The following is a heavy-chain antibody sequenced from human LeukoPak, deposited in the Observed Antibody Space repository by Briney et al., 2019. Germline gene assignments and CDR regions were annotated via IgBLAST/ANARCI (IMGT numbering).Heavy chain of an antibody. D-gene: IGHD2/OR15-2a*01. CDR1: GFTFSKYT. CDR2: ISSSSSAI. CDR3: ARESRENAMNAFDI. Sequence: PGGSLRLSCAASGFTFSKYTMNWVRQAPGKGLEGVSYISSSSSAIYYADSVKGRFTISRDNAKNSLYLQMNSLRDEDTAVYYCARESRENAMNAFDIWGQGTVVTVSS. J-gene: IGHJ3*02. V-gene: IGHV3-48*02.